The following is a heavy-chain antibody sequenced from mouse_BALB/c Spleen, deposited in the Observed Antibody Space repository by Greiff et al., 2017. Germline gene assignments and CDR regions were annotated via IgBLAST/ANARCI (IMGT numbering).Heavy chain of an antibody. CDR2: IYPGSGST. V-gene: IGHV1S22*01. CDR1: GYTFTSYW. Sequence: LQQPGSELVRPGASVKLSCKASGYTFTSYWMHWVKQRPVQGLEWIGNIYPGSGSTNYDEKFKSKATLTVDTSSSTAYMQLSSLTSEDSAVYYCTRWRYGYYFDYWGQGTTLAVSS. CDR3: TRWRYGYYFDY. D-gene: IGHD1-2*01. J-gene: IGHJ2*01.